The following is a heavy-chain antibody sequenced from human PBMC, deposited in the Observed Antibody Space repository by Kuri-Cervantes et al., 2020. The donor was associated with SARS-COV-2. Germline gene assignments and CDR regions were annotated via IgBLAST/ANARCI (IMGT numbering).Heavy chain of an antibody. CDR1: GSAFSSYT. J-gene: IGHJ6*02. Sequence: SVKVSCKASGSAFSSYTITWVRQAPGQGLEWMGGIVPIFGTTNYAHKFQGRVTITADMSTSTAYMELSSLRSEDTAVYYCATSPSAIVPAAMYYYYGMDVWGQGTTVTVSS. D-gene: IGHD2-2*01. V-gene: IGHV1-69*06. CDR3: ATSPSAIVPAAMYYYYGMDV. CDR2: IVPIFGTT.